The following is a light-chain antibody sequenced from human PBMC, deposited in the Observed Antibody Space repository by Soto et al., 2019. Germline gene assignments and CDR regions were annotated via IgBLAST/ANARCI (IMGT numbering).Light chain of an antibody. CDR2: DDN. V-gene: IGLV1-51*01. CDR1: SSNIGGNS. CDR3: GSWDSSLSAYV. J-gene: IGLJ1*01. Sequence: QSGLTPPPSLSASPGQKVTISCSGSSSNIGGNSVSWYQQLPGTAPKLLIYDDNKRPSGIPDRFSGSRSGTSATLGITGFQTGDEADYYCGSWDSSLSAYVFGTGTKVTVL.